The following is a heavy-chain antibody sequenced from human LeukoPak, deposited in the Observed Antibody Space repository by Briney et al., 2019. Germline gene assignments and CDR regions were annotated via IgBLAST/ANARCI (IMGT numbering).Heavy chain of an antibody. V-gene: IGHV3-7*01. CDR2: IKYDGSEK. J-gene: IGHJ4*02. CDR1: GFTFSSYS. CDR3: ARDVGLSGYDLNDY. Sequence: PGGSLRLSCAASGFTFSSYSMNWVRQAPGKGLEWVADIKYDGSEKYYGDSVKGRFTVSRDNAKNSLYLQMNSLRAEDTAMYYCARDVGLSGYDLNDYWGQGTLVTVSS. D-gene: IGHD5-12*01.